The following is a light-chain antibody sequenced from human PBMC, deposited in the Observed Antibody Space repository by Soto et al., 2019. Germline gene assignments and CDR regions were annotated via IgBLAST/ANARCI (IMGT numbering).Light chain of an antibody. CDR2: DAS. CDR1: RDIGKF. V-gene: IGKV1-33*01. CDR3: QQYDSLPPT. J-gene: IGKJ5*01. Sequence: DIQMTQSPSSLSASVGDRVTITCQASRDIGKFLNWFQEKPGKAPKLLIYDASNLQTGVASRFSGSGSGTDFTCTIPSLRPVDFATYFCQQYDSLPPTFGQETRLEIK.